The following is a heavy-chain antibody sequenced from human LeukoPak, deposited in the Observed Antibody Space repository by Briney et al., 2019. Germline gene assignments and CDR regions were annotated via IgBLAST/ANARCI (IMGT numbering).Heavy chain of an antibody. CDR1: GFTVSSNY. J-gene: IGHJ6*02. V-gene: IGHV3-66*01. Sequence: GGSLRLSCAASGFTVSSNYMSWVRQAPGKGLEWVSAIYSGGSTYYADSVKGRFTISRDNSKNTLYLQMNSLRAEDTAVYYCARDLGIAARPYYYYGMDVWGQGTTVTVSS. D-gene: IGHD6-6*01. CDR3: ARDLGIAARPYYYYGMDV. CDR2: IYSGGST.